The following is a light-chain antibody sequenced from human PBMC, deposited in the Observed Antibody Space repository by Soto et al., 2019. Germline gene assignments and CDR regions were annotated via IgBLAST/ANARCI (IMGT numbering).Light chain of an antibody. CDR1: QTVSRH. V-gene: IGKV3-15*01. CDR2: GAS. CDR3: QQYNTWPLIT. Sequence: EIVMTQSPGTLSVSPGERATLSCRASQTVSRHLAWYQQKPGQAPRLLIFGASTRATGIPDRFSGSGSGTAFTLTISSLQSEDFAVSYCQQYNTWPLITFGPGTRLDIK. J-gene: IGKJ5*01.